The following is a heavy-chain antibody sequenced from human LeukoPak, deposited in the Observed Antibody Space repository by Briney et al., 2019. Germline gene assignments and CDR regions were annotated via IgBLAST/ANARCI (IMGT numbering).Heavy chain of an antibody. CDR1: GYTFTSYD. CDR3: ARDGQAYSSSFDAFDI. CDR2: MNPNSGNT. V-gene: IGHV1-8*03. Sequence: ASVKVSCKASGYTFTSYDINWVRQATGQGLEWMGWMNPNSGNTGYAHKFQGRVTITRNTSISTAYMELSSLRSEDTAVYYCARDGQAYSSSFDAFDIWGQGTMVTVSS. D-gene: IGHD6-6*01. J-gene: IGHJ3*02.